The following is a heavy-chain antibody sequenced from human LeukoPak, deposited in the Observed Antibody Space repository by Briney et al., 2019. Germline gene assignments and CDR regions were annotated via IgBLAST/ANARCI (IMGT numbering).Heavy chain of an antibody. D-gene: IGHD6-13*01. V-gene: IGHV4-39*07. Sequence: SETLSLTCTVSGGSISSSSYYWGWIRQPPGKGLEWVGSIYYSGSTYYNPSLKSRVTISVDTSKNQFSLKLSSVTAADTAVYYCARVRELSIAAASRPFDYWGQGTLVTVSS. CDR1: GGSISSSSYY. CDR2: IYYSGST. J-gene: IGHJ4*02. CDR3: ARVRELSIAAASRPFDY.